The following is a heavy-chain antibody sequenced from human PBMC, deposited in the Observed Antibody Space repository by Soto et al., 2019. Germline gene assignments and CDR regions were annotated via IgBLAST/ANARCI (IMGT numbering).Heavy chain of an antibody. J-gene: IGHJ6*02. CDR2: ISGSGGNT. V-gene: IGHV3-23*01. D-gene: IGHD3-10*01. Sequence: GGSLRLSCAASGFTFSRYAMIWVRQAPGKGLEWVSGISGSGGNTYYADSVKGRFTISRDSSKNTLYLQMSSLRAEDTAVYYCAKQGDHLYYYDMDVWGQGTTVTVSS. CDR1: GFTFSRYA. CDR3: AKQGDHLYYYDMDV.